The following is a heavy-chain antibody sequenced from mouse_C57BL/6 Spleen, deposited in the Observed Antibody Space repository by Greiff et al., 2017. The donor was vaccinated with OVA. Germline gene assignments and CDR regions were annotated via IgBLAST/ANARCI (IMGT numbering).Heavy chain of an antibody. V-gene: IGHV14-1*01. D-gene: IGHD3-2*02. CDR3: TTIDSSGPGFAY. CDR1: GFNIKDYY. Sequence: VQLKQSGAELVRPGASVKLSCTASGFNIKDYYMHWVKQRPEQGLEWIGRIDPEDGDTEYAPKFQGKATMTADTSSNTAYLQLSSLTSEDTAVYYCTTIDSSGPGFAYWGQGTLVTVSA. CDR2: IDPEDGDT. J-gene: IGHJ3*01.